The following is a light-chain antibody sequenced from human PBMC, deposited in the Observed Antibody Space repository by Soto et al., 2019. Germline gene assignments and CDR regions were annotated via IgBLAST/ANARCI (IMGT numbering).Light chain of an antibody. V-gene: IGKV3-20*01. CDR3: QQYANSPFT. J-gene: IGKJ2*01. CDR1: QSVSSKY. Sequence: EIVLTQSPGTLPLSRGERATLSCRASQSVSSKYLFWYQQKPGQAPRPLIYGASSRATGIPDRFIGSGSAPNFTLTISRLEPEDFAVHYCQQYANSPFTFGQRTKLEIK. CDR2: GAS.